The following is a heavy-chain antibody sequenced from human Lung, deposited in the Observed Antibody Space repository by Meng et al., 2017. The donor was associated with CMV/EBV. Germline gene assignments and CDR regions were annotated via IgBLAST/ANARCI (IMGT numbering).Heavy chain of an antibody. CDR2: ISGSGGST. D-gene: IGHD3-10*01. Sequence: SXAASGFTFSSYAMSWVRQAPGKGLEWVSAISGSGGSTYYADSVKGRFTISRDNSKNTLYLQMNSLRAEDTAVYYCAKRLGGLLSSVADLGYWGQGTXVTVAS. V-gene: IGHV3-23*01. CDR1: GFTFSSYA. CDR3: AKRLGGLLSSVADLGY. J-gene: IGHJ4*02.